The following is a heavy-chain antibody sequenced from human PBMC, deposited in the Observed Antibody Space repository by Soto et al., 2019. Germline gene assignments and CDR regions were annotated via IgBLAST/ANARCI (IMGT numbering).Heavy chain of an antibody. CDR2: IYHSGRT. Sequence: KPSETRSLTRAVYGGSFSGYYWRWIRQPPGKGLEWIGEIYHSGRTNYSPSLKSPVTISVDKSKNQLSLKLSSVTAADTAVYYCAREVRPAYYYYDMELWGQ. V-gene: IGHV4-34*01. CDR1: GGSFSGYY. J-gene: IGHJ6*02. CDR3: AREVRPAYYYYDMEL.